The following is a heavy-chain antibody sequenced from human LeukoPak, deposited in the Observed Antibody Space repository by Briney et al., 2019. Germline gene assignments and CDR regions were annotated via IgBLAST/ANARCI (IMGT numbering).Heavy chain of an antibody. Sequence: PGGSLRLSCAASGFTLSSYAMHWVRQAPGKGLEWVAVISYDGSNKYYADSVKGRFTISRDNSKNTLYLQMNSLRAEDTAVYYCARRSYDSSGSAGWGQGTRVTVSS. V-gene: IGHV3-30-3*01. CDR1: GFTLSSYA. J-gene: IGHJ4*02. CDR3: ARRSYDSSGSAG. CDR2: ISYDGSNK. D-gene: IGHD3-22*01.